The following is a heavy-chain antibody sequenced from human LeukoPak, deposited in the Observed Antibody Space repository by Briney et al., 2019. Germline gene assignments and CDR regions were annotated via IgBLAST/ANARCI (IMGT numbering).Heavy chain of an antibody. J-gene: IGHJ3*02. V-gene: IGHV3-23*01. CDR1: GFTFSSSA. Sequence: PGGSLRLSCAASGFTFSSSAMSWARQAPGKGLEWVSSLSGSGTTTYYADSVKGRFTISRDNSKNTLYLQMDSLGAEDTAVYYCAIERGYSGHAAFDIWGQGTMVTVSS. CDR3: AIERGYSGHAAFDI. CDR2: LSGSGTTT. D-gene: IGHD5-12*01.